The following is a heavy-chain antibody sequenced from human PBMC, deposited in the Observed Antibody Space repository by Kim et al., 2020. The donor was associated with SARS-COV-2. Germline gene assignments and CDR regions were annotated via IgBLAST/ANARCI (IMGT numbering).Heavy chain of an antibody. V-gene: IGHV1-18*04. CDR3: ARGAYGDVSFDY. CDR2: ISARDGNT. D-gene: IGHD4-17*01. Sequence: ASVKVSGKACGYMFTSYGFSWVRQAPGQGLEWLGWISARDGNTKYGKKVQGRVIMTTDTSTNTAYMELWSLRSDDTAMYYCARGAYGDVSFDYWGQGTLVTVSS. CDR1: GYMFTSYG. J-gene: IGHJ4*02.